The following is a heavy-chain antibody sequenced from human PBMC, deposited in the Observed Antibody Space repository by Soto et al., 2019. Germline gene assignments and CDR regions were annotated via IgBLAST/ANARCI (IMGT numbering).Heavy chain of an antibody. V-gene: IGHV4-39*01. CDR2: IYYSGST. J-gene: IGHJ5*02. D-gene: IGHD5-18*01. Sequence: QLQLQESGPGLVKPSETLSLTCTVSGGSISSSSYYWGWIRQPPGKGLEWIGSIYYSGSTYYNPSLKSRVTISVVTSKNQFSLKLSSVTAADTAVYYCARHGVIQLWVRRRNWFDPWGQGTLVTVSS. CDR3: ARHGVIQLWVRRRNWFDP. CDR1: GGSISSSSYY.